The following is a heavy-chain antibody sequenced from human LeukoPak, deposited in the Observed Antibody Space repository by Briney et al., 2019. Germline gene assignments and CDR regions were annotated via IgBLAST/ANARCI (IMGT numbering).Heavy chain of an antibody. Sequence: GGSLRLSCVVSGFTFSGSAVHWVRQASGKGLEWVGCIRSKANNYATAYAASVKGRFTISRDDPKNTAYLQMNSLKTEDTAVYYCTGDNFDSSVKFDYWGQGTLVTVSS. CDR2: IRSKANNYAT. CDR3: TGDNFDSSVKFDY. CDR1: GFTFSGSA. V-gene: IGHV3-73*01. D-gene: IGHD3-22*01. J-gene: IGHJ4*02.